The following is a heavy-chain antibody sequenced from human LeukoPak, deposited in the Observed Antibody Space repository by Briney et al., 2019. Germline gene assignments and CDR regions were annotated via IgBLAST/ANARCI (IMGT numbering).Heavy chain of an antibody. CDR1: GFIFSTYG. Sequence: GGSLRLSCAASGFIFSTYGMYWVRQAPGKGLEWVVVIRHDGSIKNYAHSVKGRSTISRDNSKNTLYLQMNSRRAEDTAVYYCAKDGLADIDYWGQGTLVTVPS. D-gene: IGHD3-16*01. V-gene: IGHV3-30*02. J-gene: IGHJ4*02. CDR2: IRHDGSIK. CDR3: AKDGLADIDY.